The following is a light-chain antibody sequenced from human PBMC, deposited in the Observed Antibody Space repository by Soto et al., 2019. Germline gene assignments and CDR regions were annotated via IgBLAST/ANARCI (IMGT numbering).Light chain of an antibody. V-gene: IGKV1-39*01. CDR3: QQSYSTPDT. Sequence: IQLTQSPSSLSSSVGDRVTLTCLASQSISSYLNWYQQKPGKAPKLLSYAASSLQSGVPSRVSGSGSGTDFTLTISSLKPEDFETYYCQQSYSTPDTFGPGTKVDIK. CDR2: AAS. CDR1: QSISSY. J-gene: IGKJ3*01.